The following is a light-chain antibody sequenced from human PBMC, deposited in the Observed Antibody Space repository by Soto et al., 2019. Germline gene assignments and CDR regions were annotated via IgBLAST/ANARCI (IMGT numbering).Light chain of an antibody. J-gene: IGKJ2*01. CDR3: QQSYSTMYT. V-gene: IGKV1-39*01. CDR1: QNISSY. Sequence: DIQMTQSPSSLSASVGDRVTITCRASQNISSYLNWYQQKPGKAPKLLIYAASSLQSGVPSRFSGSGSGTDFTLTISSLQPEDFATYYCQQSYSTMYTFXQGTKADIK. CDR2: AAS.